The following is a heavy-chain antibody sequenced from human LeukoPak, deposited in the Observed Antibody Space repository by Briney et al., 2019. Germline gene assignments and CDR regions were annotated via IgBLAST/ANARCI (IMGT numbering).Heavy chain of an antibody. J-gene: IGHJ4*02. CDR1: GFTFTTYA. CDR3: AKDLYYDSSGYLPYHFDY. Sequence: GGSLRLSCAASGFTFTTYAMSWVRQAPGEGLEWVSAISGSGGATYYAGSVKGRFTISRDNSKNTLYMQMNSLRAEDTAVYYCAKDLYYDSSGYLPYHFDYWGQGTLVTVSS. CDR2: ISGSGGAT. D-gene: IGHD3-22*01. V-gene: IGHV3-23*01.